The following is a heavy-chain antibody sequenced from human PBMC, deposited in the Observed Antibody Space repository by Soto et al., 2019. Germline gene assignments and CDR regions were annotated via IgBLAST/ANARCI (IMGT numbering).Heavy chain of an antibody. CDR1: GFTFSSYA. D-gene: IGHD3-22*01. V-gene: IGHV3-23*01. Sequence: PGGSLRLSCAASGFTFSSYAMSWVRQAPGKGLEWVSAISGSGGSTYYADSVKGRFTISRDNSKNTLYLQMNSLRAEDTAVYYCAKAQKYYYDSSGIKPPYYYYYGMDVWGQGTTVTVSS. CDR2: ISGSGGST. J-gene: IGHJ6*02. CDR3: AKAQKYYYDSSGIKPPYYYYYGMDV.